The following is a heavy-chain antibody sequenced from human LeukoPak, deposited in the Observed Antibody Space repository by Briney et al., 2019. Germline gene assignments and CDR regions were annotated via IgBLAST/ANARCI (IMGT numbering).Heavy chain of an antibody. D-gene: IGHD1-26*01. CDR1: GYTFTSYE. V-gene: IGHV1-69*05. Sequence: SVKVSCKASGYTFTSYEINWVRQAPGQGLEWMGGIIPIFGTANYAQKFQGRVTITTDESTSTAYMELSSLRSEDTAVYYCASLGYSVSYYGPYYFDYWGQGTLVTVSS. CDR2: IIPIFGTA. CDR3: ASLGYSVSYYGPYYFDY. J-gene: IGHJ4*02.